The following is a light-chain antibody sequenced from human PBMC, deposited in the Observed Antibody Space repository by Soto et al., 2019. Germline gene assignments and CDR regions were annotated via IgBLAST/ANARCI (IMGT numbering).Light chain of an antibody. Sequence: EIVLTQSPGTLSLSPGERATLSCRASQSVSSSYLAWYQQKPGQAPRLLIYGASSRATGIPDRFSGSGSGTDFTLTISRLVPEDFAVYYCQQYGRTFGQGTKLEIK. CDR2: GAS. CDR1: QSVSSSY. J-gene: IGKJ2*01. V-gene: IGKV3-20*01. CDR3: QQYGRT.